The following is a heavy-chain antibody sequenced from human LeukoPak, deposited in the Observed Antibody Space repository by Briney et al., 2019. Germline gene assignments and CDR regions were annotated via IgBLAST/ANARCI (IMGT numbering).Heavy chain of an antibody. J-gene: IGHJ4*02. D-gene: IGHD6-13*01. CDR3: ASHSSSWYGFDY. Sequence: GGSLRLSCAASGFTVSSNHMSWVRQAPGKGLEWVSVIYSGGSTYYADSVKGRFTISRDNSKNTLYLQMNSLRAEDTAVYYCASHSSSWYGFDYWGQGTLVAVSS. V-gene: IGHV3-53*01. CDR2: IYSGGST. CDR1: GFTVSSNH.